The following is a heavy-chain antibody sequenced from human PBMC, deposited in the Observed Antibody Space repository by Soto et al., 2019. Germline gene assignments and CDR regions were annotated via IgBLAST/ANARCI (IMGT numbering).Heavy chain of an antibody. J-gene: IGHJ2*01. CDR2: IYYSGST. D-gene: IGHD6-13*01. Sequence: QVQLQESGPGLVKPSETLSLTCTVSVSGGSVSTGVHYWSWIRQPPGKGLEWIGYIYYSGSTNYNPTLKSRLTISVDTSKNRFSLKLTSVTAADTAVYYCARGYYTSWYWFDRWGRGTLVTVSS. V-gene: IGHV4-61*08. CDR3: ARGYYTSWYWFDR. CDR1: GGSVSTGVHY.